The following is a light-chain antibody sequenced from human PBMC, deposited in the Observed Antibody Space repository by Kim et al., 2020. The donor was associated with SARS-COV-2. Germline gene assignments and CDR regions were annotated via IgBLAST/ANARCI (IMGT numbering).Light chain of an antibody. V-gene: IGKV1-5*03. J-gene: IGKJ4*01. CDR3: QQYDRNPLT. CDR2: KAS. Sequence: GDRVTFSCRASQSIHHWLSWYQQNPGNAPLSLIYKASYLESGVPSSFSGSAFGTEFTLTIRSLQPDDFATYYCQQYDRNPLTFGGGNK. CDR1: QSIHHW.